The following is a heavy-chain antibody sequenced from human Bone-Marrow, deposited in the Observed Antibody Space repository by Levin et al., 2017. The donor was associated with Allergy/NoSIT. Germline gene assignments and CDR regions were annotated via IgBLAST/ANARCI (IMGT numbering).Heavy chain of an antibody. V-gene: IGHV5-51*01. CDR3: ARSYTSGNYPDY. CDR2: IYPGDSDT. Sequence: GGSLRLSCKGSGFSFTIYWIVWVRQMPGKGLEWMGIIYPGDSDTRYSPSFQGQVTISADKSISTAYLQWSSLKASDTAMYYCARSYTSGNYPDYWGQGTLVTVSS. D-gene: IGHD3-10*01. J-gene: IGHJ4*02. CDR1: GFSFTIYW.